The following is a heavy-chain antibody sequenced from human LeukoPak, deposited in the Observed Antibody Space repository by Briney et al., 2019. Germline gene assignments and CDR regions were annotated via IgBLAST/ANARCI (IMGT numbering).Heavy chain of an antibody. CDR1: GFTVSNNY. D-gene: IGHD3-16*01. V-gene: IGHV3-53*01. Sequence: GGSLTLSCAASGFTVSNNYMRWLRQAPGKGLEWVSLIYSGGSTYYADSVKGRFTIFRDNPKNSPVSQKKILRAQDTAVDYCTTLDYHLDSWGQGTLVTVSS. J-gene: IGHJ4*02. CDR3: TTLDYHLDS. CDR2: IYSGGST.